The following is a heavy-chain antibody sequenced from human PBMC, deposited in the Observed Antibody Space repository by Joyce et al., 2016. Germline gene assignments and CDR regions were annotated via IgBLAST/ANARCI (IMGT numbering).Heavy chain of an antibody. Sequence: QAQLVQSGTEVQKPGTSVKVSCKTSGYIFTDYYLHWVRQAPGQGLEWMGWINPKSGNTNYGQIFQGRVTLTRNTPINTVYMELNGLTSDDTAAYYCARGGQTYWFALDIWGQGTMVTVSP. J-gene: IGHJ3*02. CDR1: GYIFTDYY. CDR2: INPKSGNT. V-gene: IGHV1-2*02. CDR3: ARGGQTYWFALDI. D-gene: IGHD2-8*02.